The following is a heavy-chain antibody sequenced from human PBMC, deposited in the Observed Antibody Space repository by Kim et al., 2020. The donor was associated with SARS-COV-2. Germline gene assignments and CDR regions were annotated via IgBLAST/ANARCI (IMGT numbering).Heavy chain of an antibody. Sequence: YYSTSLKTRLTISKDTSKNQVVLTMTNMDPVDTATYYCARIERAKGAFDIWGQGTMVTVSS. V-gene: IGHV2-70*01. CDR3: ARIERAKGAFDI. J-gene: IGHJ3*02. D-gene: IGHD1-1*01.